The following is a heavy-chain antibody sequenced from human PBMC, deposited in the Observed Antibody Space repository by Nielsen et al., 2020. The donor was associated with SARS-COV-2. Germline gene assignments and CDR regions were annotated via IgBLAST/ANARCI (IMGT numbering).Heavy chain of an antibody. CDR3: ARGKWELLWFGESDY. CDR2: INSYNGIT. Sequence: ASVEVSCKTSGYIFLNYGFSWVRQAPGQGLEWMGWINSYNGITKYSQKFQGRVTMTTDTSTSTAYLEVSSLRSDDTAVYYCARGKWELLWFGESDYWGPGTLVTVSS. V-gene: IGHV1-18*01. J-gene: IGHJ4*02. CDR1: GYIFLNYG. D-gene: IGHD3-10*01.